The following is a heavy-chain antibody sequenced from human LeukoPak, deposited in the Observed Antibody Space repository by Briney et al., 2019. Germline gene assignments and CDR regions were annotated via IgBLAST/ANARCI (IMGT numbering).Heavy chain of an antibody. CDR1: GLTFSSYA. D-gene: IGHD2-15*01. J-gene: IGHJ4*02. Sequence: PPGASLRLSCAASGLTFSSYAMSWVRQAPGKGLEWVSAISGSGGSTYYADSVKGRFTISRDNSKNTLYLQMNSLRAEDTAVYYCAKGRVGGTYYFDYWGQGTLVTVSS. CDR2: ISGSGGST. CDR3: AKGRVGGTYYFDY. V-gene: IGHV3-23*01.